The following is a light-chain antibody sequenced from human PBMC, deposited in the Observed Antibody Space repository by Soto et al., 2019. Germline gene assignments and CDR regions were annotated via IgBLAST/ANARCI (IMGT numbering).Light chain of an antibody. J-gene: IGKJ1*01. CDR3: QQYNNWPTLT. CDR1: QSVSSN. V-gene: IGKV3-15*01. CDR2: GAS. Sequence: EIVMTQSPATLSVSPGERATLSCRASQSVSSNLAWYQQKPGQAPRLLIYGASTRATGIPARFSGSGSGTEFTLTMSSLQSEDFAVYYCQQYNNWPTLTFGQETKVEMK.